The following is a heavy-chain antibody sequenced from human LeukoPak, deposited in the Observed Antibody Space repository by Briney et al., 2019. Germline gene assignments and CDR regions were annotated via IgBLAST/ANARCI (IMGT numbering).Heavy chain of an antibody. CDR1: GLTFSSHW. D-gene: IGHD2-15*01. J-gene: IGHJ6*02. V-gene: IGHV3-48*01. Sequence: GGSLRLSCAASGLTFSSHWMHWVRQAPGKGLEWVSYISSSSSTVYYADSVKGRFTISRDNAKNSLYLQMNSLRAEDTAVYYCASWARAAPRQYYYYGMDVWGQGTTVTVSS. CDR2: ISSSSSTV. CDR3: ASWARAAPRQYYYYGMDV.